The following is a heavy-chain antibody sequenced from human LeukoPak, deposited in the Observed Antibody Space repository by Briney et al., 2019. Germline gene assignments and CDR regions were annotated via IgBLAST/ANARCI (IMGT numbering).Heavy chain of an antibody. CDR2: INAGNGNT. J-gene: IGHJ6*02. CDR1: GYTFTSYA. CDR3: ARGTQWLVTQWDYGMDV. D-gene: IGHD6-19*01. V-gene: IGHV1-3*01. Sequence: ASVKVSCKASGYTFTSYAMHWVRQAPGQRLEWMGWINAGNGNTKYSQKFQGRVTITRDTSASTAYMELSSLRSEDTAVYYCARGTQWLVTQWDYGMDVWGQGTTVTVSS.